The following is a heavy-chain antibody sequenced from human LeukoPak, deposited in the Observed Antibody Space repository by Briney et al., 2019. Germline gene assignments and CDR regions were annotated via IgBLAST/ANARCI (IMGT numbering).Heavy chain of an antibody. CDR3: ATWGSHFDI. CDR1: GYTFTNYD. J-gene: IGHJ3*02. D-gene: IGHD3-16*01. CDR2: MNTNSGYT. Sequence: ASVKVSCKASGYTFTNYDINWVRRAPGQGLEWMGWMNTNSGYTNYTQKFQGRVTMTRDTSINTAYMELSRLTSDDTAVYFCATWGSHFDIWGQGTMVTVAS. V-gene: IGHV1-2*02.